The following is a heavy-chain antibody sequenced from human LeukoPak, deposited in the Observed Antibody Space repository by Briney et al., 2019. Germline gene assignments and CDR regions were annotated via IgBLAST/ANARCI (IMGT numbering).Heavy chain of an antibody. D-gene: IGHD4-17*01. J-gene: IGHJ4*02. CDR3: ARRAGEYSHPYGY. CDR2: IYSGGNT. CDR1: GFTVSSNS. Sequence: GGSLRLSCTVSGFTVSSNSMSWVRQAPGKGLEWVSFIYSGGNTHYSDSVKGRFTISRDNSKNTLYLQMNSLRADDTAVYYCARRAGEYSHPYGYWGQGTLVTVSS. V-gene: IGHV3-53*01.